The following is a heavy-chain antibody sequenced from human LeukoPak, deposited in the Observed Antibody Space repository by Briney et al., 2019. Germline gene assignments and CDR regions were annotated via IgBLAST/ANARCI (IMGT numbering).Heavy chain of an antibody. J-gene: IGHJ5*02. V-gene: IGHV5-51*01. CDR3: ARLPEYYYDSSGYSRFDP. Sequence: GESLKISCKGSGYSFSNYWIGWVRQMPGKGLEWMGTIYPGDSDTRYSPSFQGQVTISADKSISTAYLQWSSLKASDTAMYYCARLPEYYYDSSGYSRFDPWGQGTLVTVSS. CDR2: IYPGDSDT. CDR1: GYSFSNYW. D-gene: IGHD3-22*01.